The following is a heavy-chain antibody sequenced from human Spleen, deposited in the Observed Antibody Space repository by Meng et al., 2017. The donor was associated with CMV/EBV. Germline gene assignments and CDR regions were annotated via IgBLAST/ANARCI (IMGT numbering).Heavy chain of an antibody. CDR2: IYYRGST. D-gene: IGHD6-19*01. J-gene: IGHJ5*02. Sequence: QMRRHESVPDLRSPSQTLSPPCTCTGGSISSGDYHWSWIRQPPWKGLEWIGHIYYRGSTYYNPSLKSRLTISVDTSKNQFSLELSSVTAADTAVYYCAGGYSSGWYWFDPWGQGTLVTASS. CDR3: AGGYSSGWYWFDP. V-gene: IGHV4-30-4*08. CDR1: GGSISSGDYH.